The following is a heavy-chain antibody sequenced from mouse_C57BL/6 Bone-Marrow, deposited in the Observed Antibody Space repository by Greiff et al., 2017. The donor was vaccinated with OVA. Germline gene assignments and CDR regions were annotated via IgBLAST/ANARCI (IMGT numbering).Heavy chain of an antibody. CDR2: INPSSGYT. J-gene: IGHJ4*01. CDR1: GYTFTSYT. D-gene: IGHD1-1*01. Sequence: VHLVESGAELARPGASVKMSCKASGYTFTSYTMHWVKQRPGQGLEWIGYINPSSGYTKYNQKFKDKATLTADKSSSTAYMQLSSLTSEDSAVYYCARRVLQAMDYWGQGTSVTVSS. CDR3: ARRVLQAMDY. V-gene: IGHV1-4*01.